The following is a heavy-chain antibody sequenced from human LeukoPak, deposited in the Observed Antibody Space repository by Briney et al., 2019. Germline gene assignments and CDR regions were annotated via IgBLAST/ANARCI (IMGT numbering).Heavy chain of an antibody. V-gene: IGHV1-69*05. CDR3: AWGVVRGVIITFDY. CDR2: IIPIFGTA. Sequence: SVKVSCKASGGTFSSYAISWVRQAPGQRLKWMRGIIPIFGTANYAQKFQGRVTITTDESTSTAYMELSSLRSEDTAVYYCAWGVVRGVIITFDYWGQGTLVTVSS. CDR1: GGTFSSYA. J-gene: IGHJ4*02. D-gene: IGHD3-10*01.